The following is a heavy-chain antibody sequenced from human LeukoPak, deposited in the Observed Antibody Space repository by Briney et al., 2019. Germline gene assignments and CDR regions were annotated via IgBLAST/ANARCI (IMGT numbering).Heavy chain of an antibody. D-gene: IGHD3-3*01. CDR1: GGTFSSYA. CDR3: ARRNTIFGVTDYYGMDV. J-gene: IGHJ6*02. Sequence: ASVKVSCKASGGTFSSYAISWVRQAPGQGLEWMGWISVYNGKTNYEQKLQGRVTMTTDTSTSTAYMELRSLRSDDTAVYYCARRNTIFGVTDYYGMDVWGQGTTVTVSS. V-gene: IGHV1-18*01. CDR2: ISVYNGKT.